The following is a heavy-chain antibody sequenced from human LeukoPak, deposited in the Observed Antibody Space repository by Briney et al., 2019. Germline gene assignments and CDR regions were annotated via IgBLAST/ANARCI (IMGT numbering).Heavy chain of an antibody. CDR1: GFTFSSYW. CDR3: ARVPNYYYDSSGYVRGYYFDY. J-gene: IGHJ4*02. D-gene: IGHD3-22*01. Sequence: GGSLRLSCAASGFTFSSYWMHWVRQAPGKGLVWVSRINSDGSSTSYADSVKGRFTISRDNAKNSLYLQMNSLRAEDTAVYYCARVPNYYYDSSGYVRGYYFDYWGQGTLVTVSS. CDR2: INSDGSST. V-gene: IGHV3-74*01.